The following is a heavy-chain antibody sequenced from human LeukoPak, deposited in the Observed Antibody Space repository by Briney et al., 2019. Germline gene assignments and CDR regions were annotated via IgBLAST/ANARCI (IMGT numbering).Heavy chain of an antibody. CDR3: ARTPLAPSGTLDY. Sequence: SETLSLTCAVSGGSISSSNWWSWVRQPPGKGLEWIGEIYHSGSTNYNPSLKSRVTISVDKSKNQFSLKLSSVTAADTAVYYCARTPLAPSGTLDYWGQGTLVTVSS. CDR2: IYHSGST. J-gene: IGHJ4*02. V-gene: IGHV4-4*02. D-gene: IGHD6-19*01. CDR1: GGSISSSNW.